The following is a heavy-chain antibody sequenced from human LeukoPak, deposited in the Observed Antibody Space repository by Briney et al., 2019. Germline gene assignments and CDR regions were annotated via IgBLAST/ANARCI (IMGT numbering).Heavy chain of an antibody. D-gene: IGHD3-10*01. CDR3: ASFGSGYGSGSYYYYGMDV. V-gene: IGHV1-18*01. CDR1: GYTFTSYG. Sequence: ASVKVSCKASGYTFTSYGISWVRQAPGQGLEWMGWISAYNGNTNYAQKLQGRVTMTTNTSTSTAYMELRSLRSDDTAVYYCASFGSGYGSGSYYYYGMDVWGQGTTVTVSS. J-gene: IGHJ6*02. CDR2: ISAYNGNT.